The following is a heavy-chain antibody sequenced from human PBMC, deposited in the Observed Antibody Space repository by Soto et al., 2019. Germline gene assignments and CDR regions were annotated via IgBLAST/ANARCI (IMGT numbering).Heavy chain of an antibody. CDR2: IYYSGST. Sequence: QVQLQESGPGLVKPSQTLSLTCTVSGGSISSGGYYWSWIRQHPGKGLEWIGYIYYSGSTYYNPSLKSRDTISVDTSKNQFCLKLSSVTAADTAVYYCARGWGYYDSSGYPYYYFDYWGQGTLVTVSS. CDR1: GGSISSGGYY. D-gene: IGHD3-22*01. V-gene: IGHV4-31*03. CDR3: ARGWGYYDSSGYPYYYFDY. J-gene: IGHJ4*02.